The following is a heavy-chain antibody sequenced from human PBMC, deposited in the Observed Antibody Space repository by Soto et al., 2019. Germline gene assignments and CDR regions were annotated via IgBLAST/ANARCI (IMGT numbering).Heavy chain of an antibody. CDR2: ISSSSSYI. CDR1: GFTFSSYS. Sequence: GGSLRLSCAASGFTFSSYSMNWVRQAPGKGLEWVSSISSSSSYIYYADSVKGRFTISRDNAKNSLYLQMNSLRAEGTAVYYCAREGTYYDILTGYGYYYYYGVDVWGQGTTVTVSS. V-gene: IGHV3-21*01. D-gene: IGHD3-9*01. CDR3: AREGTYYDILTGYGYYYYYGVDV. J-gene: IGHJ6*02.